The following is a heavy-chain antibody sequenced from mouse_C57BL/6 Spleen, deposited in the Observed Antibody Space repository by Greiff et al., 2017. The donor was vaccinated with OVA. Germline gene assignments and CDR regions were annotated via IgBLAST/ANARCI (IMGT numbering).Heavy chain of an antibody. CDR2: IDPSDSYT. V-gene: IGHV1-50*01. CDR1: GYTFTSYW. Sequence: VQLQQSGAELVKPGASVKLSCKASGYTFTSYWMQWVKQRPGQGLEWIGEIDPSDSYTNYNQKFKGKATLTVDTSSSTAYMQLSSLTSEDSAVYYCARIYYDYDGAYWGQGTLVTVSA. CDR3: ARIYYDYDGAY. J-gene: IGHJ3*01. D-gene: IGHD2-4*01.